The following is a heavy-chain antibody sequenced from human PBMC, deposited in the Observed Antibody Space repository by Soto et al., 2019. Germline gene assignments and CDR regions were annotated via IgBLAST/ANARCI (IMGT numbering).Heavy chain of an antibody. CDR2: IFHSGST. CDR3: ARDQNGSPHFDY. D-gene: IGHD1-26*01. V-gene: IGHV4-59*01. Sequence: SETLSLTCPVSGASISSYYWSWIRQPPGKGLEWVGFIFHSGSTNCNPSLKSRVTFSVDTSKNQFSLKLTSVTAADTAVYYCARDQNGSPHFDYWGQGILVNLSS. J-gene: IGHJ4*02. CDR1: GASISSYY.